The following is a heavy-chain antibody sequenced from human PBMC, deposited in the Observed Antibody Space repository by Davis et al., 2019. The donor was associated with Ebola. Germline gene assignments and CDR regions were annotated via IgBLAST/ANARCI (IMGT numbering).Heavy chain of an antibody. D-gene: IGHD2-8*01. V-gene: IGHV5-51*01. Sequence: GESLKISCKGSGYSFASYWIAWVRQMPGKGLEWMGIIYPGDSDTRYSPSFQGQVTISADKSISTAYLQWSSLKASDTAMYYCARRPMYSAPRFFDYWGQGTLVTVSS. CDR3: ARRPMYSAPRFFDY. CDR1: GYSFASYW. J-gene: IGHJ4*02. CDR2: IYPGDSDT.